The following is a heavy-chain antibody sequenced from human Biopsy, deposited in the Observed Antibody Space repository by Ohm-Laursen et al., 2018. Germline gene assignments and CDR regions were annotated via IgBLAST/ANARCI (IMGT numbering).Heavy chain of an antibody. D-gene: IGHD3-3*01. CDR2: IYYSGNT. V-gene: IGHV4-39*01. CDR1: GGSISDSTYH. J-gene: IGHJ4*02. CDR3: ARQVDFWSGYVDY. Sequence: SETLSLTCTVSGGSISDSTYHWGWIRQSPGKGLEWIGNIYYSGNTDYSPSLKSRVTISVDTSNNQFSLKLRSVTAADTAVYYCARQVDFWSGYVDYWGQGTLVPVSS.